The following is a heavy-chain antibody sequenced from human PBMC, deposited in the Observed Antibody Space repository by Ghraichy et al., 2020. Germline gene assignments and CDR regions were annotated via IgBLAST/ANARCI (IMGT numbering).Heavy chain of an antibody. CDR2: ISADGTQT. CDR1: GFSFSTFG. J-gene: IGHJ4*02. CDR3: TKDQSFDFSFDY. D-gene: IGHD3-3*01. Sequence: LSLTCATSGFSFSTFGMHWVRQAPGKGLHWVAVISADGTQTHYSDAVKGRFTISRDNPNDVVDLQMNGLRVDDTAVYYCTKDQSFDFSFDYWGQGALVTVSS. V-gene: IGHV3-33*05.